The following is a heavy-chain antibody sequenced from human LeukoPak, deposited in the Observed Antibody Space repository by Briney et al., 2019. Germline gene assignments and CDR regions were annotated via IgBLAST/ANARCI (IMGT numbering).Heavy chain of an antibody. J-gene: IGHJ4*02. CDR3: AIYDGYFDY. CDR2: IYYSGST. V-gene: IGHV4-39*01. D-gene: IGHD3-22*01. CDR1: GGSISSSNYY. Sequence: PSETLSLTCTVSGGSISSSNYYWGWIRQPPGKGLEWVGSIYYSGSTYYNPSLKSRVTISVDTSKNQFSLKLSSVTAADTALYYCAIYDGYFDYWGQGTLVTVSS.